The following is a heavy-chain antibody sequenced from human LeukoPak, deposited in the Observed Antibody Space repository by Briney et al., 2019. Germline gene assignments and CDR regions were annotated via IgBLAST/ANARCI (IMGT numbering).Heavy chain of an antibody. J-gene: IGHJ4*02. Sequence: GGSLRLSCAASGFTFSSYWMSWVRQAPGKGREGVANIKQDGSEKYYVDSVKGRFTISRDNAKNSLYLQMNGLRADDTAVYYCARDHLAGWALEYWGQGTLVTVSS. CDR1: GFTFSSYW. D-gene: IGHD6-19*01. CDR3: ARDHLAGWALEY. V-gene: IGHV3-7*01. CDR2: IKQDGSEK.